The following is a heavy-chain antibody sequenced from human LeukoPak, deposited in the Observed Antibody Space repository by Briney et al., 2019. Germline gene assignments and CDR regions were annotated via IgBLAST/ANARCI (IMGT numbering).Heavy chain of an antibody. D-gene: IGHD6-13*01. CDR2: ISGSGGST. J-gene: IGHJ6*02. CDR1: GFIFSNYA. Sequence: GGSLRLSCAASGFIFSNYAMSWVRQAPGKGLEWVSAISGSGGSTYYADSVKGRFTISRDNAKNSLYLQMNSLRAEDTAVYYCARVGYYYGMDVWGQGTTVTVSS. CDR3: ARVGYYYGMDV. V-gene: IGHV3-23*01.